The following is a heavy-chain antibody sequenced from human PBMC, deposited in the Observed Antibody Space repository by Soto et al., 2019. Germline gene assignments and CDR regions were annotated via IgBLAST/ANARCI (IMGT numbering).Heavy chain of an antibody. CDR3: ARDSFQSGILGY. V-gene: IGHV3-48*01. D-gene: IGHD2-15*01. Sequence: EVQLVESGGGLVQPGGSLRLSCAASGFTFSTYSMNWVRQAPGKGLEWVSYISGSSSTIYYADSVKGRFTLSRDKAKNSLYLQMNSLRAEDTAVYYCARDSFQSGILGYWGQGTLVTVSS. CDR1: GFTFSTYS. CDR2: ISGSSSTI. J-gene: IGHJ4*02.